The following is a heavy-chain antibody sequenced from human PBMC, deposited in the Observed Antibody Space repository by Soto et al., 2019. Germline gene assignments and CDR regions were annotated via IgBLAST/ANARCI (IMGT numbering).Heavy chain of an antibody. D-gene: IGHD2-2*02. CDR1: GFTFSSYA. CDR3: ARDLGYCSSTSCYTWVGYYYYGMDV. V-gene: IGHV3-30-3*01. CDR2: ISYDGSNK. Sequence: GGSLRLSCAASGFTFSSYAMHWVRQAPGKGLEWVAVISYDGSNKYYADSVKGRFTISRDNSKNTLYLQMNSLRAEDTAVYYCARDLGYCSSTSCYTWVGYYYYGMDVWGQGTTVTVSS. J-gene: IGHJ6*02.